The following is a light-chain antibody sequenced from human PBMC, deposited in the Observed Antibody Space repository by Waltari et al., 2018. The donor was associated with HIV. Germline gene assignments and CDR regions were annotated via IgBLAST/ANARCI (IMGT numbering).Light chain of an antibody. CDR1: SSNIWAGYE. CDR2: GNI. V-gene: IGLV1-40*01. J-gene: IGLJ2*01. Sequence: QSVLTQPPSVSGAPGQRVTISCTGSSSNIWAGYEVHSYQPLPGTAPNLLINGNINRPSGVPDRFSDSKSGTSASLAITGLQAEDEADYYCQSYDSSLSGSIFGGGTKLTVL. CDR3: QSYDSSLSGSI.